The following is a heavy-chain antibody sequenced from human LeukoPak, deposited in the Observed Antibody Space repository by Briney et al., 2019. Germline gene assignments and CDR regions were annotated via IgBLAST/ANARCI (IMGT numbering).Heavy chain of an antibody. CDR2: ISSSSSYI. V-gene: IGHV3-21*01. D-gene: IGHD3-22*01. J-gene: IGHJ4*02. CDR3: ARDRGDYYDSSGYSDY. CDR1: GFTFSSYS. Sequence: GGSLRLSCAASGFTFSSYSMNWVRQAPGKGLEWVSSISSSSSYIYYADSVKGRFTISRDNAKNALYLQMNSLRAEDTAVYYCARDRGDYYDSSGYSDYWGQGTLVTVSS.